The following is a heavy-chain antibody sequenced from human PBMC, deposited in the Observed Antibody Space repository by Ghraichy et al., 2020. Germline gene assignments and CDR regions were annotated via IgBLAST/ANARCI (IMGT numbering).Heavy chain of an antibody. Sequence: GGSLRLSCAASGFTFDDYGMSWVRQAPGKGLEWVSGINWNGGSTGYADSVKGRFTISRDNAKNSLYLQMNSLRAEDTALYHCARGGYGDYDYYYYYMDVWGKGTTVTVSS. D-gene: IGHD4-17*01. CDR2: INWNGGST. CDR1: GFTFDDYG. CDR3: ARGGYGDYDYYYYYMDV. V-gene: IGHV3-20*01. J-gene: IGHJ6*03.